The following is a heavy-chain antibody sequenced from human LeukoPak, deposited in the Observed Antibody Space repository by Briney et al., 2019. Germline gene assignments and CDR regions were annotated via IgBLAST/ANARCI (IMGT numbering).Heavy chain of an antibody. CDR3: ARSGLLGPTSILRFLEWLAFDY. CDR1: GYTFTGYY. CDR2: INPNSGGT. D-gene: IGHD3-3*01. J-gene: IGHJ4*02. V-gene: IGHV1-2*02. Sequence: ASVKVSCKASGYTFTGYYMHWVRQAPGQGLEWMGWINPNSGGTNYAQKFQGRVTMTRDTSISTAYMELSRLRSDDTAVYYCARSGLLGPTSILRFLEWLAFDYWGQGTLVTVSS.